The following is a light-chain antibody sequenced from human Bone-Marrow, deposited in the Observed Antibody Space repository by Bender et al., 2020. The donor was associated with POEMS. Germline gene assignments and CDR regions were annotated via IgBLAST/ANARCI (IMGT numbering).Light chain of an antibody. V-gene: IGLV2-8*01. CDR2: EVT. CDR1: SSDVGSYNF. CDR3: CSYEGTNNLSV. Sequence: QSALTQPASVSGSPGQSITISCTGTSSDVGSYNFVSWYQQHPGKAPKLMIYEVTKRPSGVPDRFSGSKSGNTASLTVSGLQAEDEADYYCCSYEGTNNLSVFGTGTKVTVL. J-gene: IGLJ1*01.